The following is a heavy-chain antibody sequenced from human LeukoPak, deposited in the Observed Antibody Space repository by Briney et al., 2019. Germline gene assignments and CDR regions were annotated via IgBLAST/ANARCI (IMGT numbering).Heavy chain of an antibody. J-gene: IGHJ4*02. CDR2: ISAYNGNT. D-gene: IGHD4-23*01. CDR1: GYTFTSYG. Sequence: ASVKVSCKASGYTFTSYGISWVRQTPGQGLEWMGWISAYNGNTNYAQKLQGRVTMTTDTSTSTAYMELRSLRSDDTAVYYCARDQPDYGGNSLDYWGQGTLVTVSS. CDR3: ARDQPDYGGNSLDY. V-gene: IGHV1-18*01.